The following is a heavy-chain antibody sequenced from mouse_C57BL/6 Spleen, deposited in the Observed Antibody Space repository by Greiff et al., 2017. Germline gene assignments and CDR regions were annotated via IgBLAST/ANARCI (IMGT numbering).Heavy chain of an antibody. CDR2: IWSDGST. Sequence: QVQLKESGPGLVAPSQSLSITCTVSGFSLTSYGVHWVRQPPGKGLEWLVVIWSDGSTTYNSALKSRLSISKDNSKSQVFLKMNSLQTDDTAMYYCARGGYDEGDYFDYGGQGTTLTVAS. V-gene: IGHV2-6*03. CDR1: GFSLTSYG. J-gene: IGHJ2*01. CDR3: ARGGYDEGDYFDY. D-gene: IGHD2-2*01.